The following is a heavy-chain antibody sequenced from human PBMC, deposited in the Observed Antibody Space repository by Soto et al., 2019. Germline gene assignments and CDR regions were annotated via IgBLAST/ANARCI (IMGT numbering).Heavy chain of an antibody. J-gene: IGHJ4*02. Sequence: QVQLVQSGAEVKKPGSSVKVSCKASGGTFSSYAISWVRQAPGQGLEWMGGIIPIFGTANYAQRFQGRVTITADKSTSTAYMELSSLRSEDTAVYYCARWLLFFAGRYYFDYWGQGTLVTVSS. D-gene: IGHD5-12*01. V-gene: IGHV1-69*06. CDR2: IIPIFGTA. CDR1: GGTFSSYA. CDR3: ARWLLFFAGRYYFDY.